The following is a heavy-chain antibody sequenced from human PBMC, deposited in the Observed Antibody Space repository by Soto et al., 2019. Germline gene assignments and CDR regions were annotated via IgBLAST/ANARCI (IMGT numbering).Heavy chain of an antibody. CDR3: ARDLHWAFDS. J-gene: IGHJ4*02. CDR2: ISSGSSTI. Sequence: GGSLRLSCAASGFSFSSYSMNWVRQAPGKGLEWLSFISSGSSTISYADSVKGRFTISRDNAKNSLYMQMNSLRDEHTAVYYCARDLHWAFDSWGQGTLVTVSS. V-gene: IGHV3-48*02. D-gene: IGHD7-27*01. CDR1: GFSFSSYS.